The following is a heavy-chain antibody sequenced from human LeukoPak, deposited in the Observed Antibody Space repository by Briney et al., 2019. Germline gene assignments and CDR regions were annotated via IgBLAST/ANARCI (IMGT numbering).Heavy chain of an antibody. D-gene: IGHD4-17*01. J-gene: IGHJ5*02. CDR2: IRYDGSNK. Sequence: GGSLRLSCAASGFIFSSFGMHWVRQAPGKGLEWVAFIRYDGSNKYYADSVKGRFTISRDNSKNTLYLQMNSPRAEDTAIYYCAKDRGDYTNWFDPWGQGTLVTVSS. CDR1: GFIFSSFG. CDR3: AKDRGDYTNWFDP. V-gene: IGHV3-30*02.